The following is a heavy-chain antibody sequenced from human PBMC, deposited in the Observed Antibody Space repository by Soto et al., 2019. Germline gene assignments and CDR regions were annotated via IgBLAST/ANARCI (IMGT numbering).Heavy chain of an antibody. CDR3: ARDPPGFHSAFDF. CDR1: GDSVSSNGAA. D-gene: IGHD4-4*01. J-gene: IGHJ4*02. CDR2: TYYRTRCYS. V-gene: IGHV6-1*01. Sequence: QVQLQQSGPELVKPSQTLSLTCAISGDSVSSNGAAWNWIRQSPSRVLEWLRRTYYRTRCYSDYAPSVKSRISVNPDTSQNQFSLQLHSVTPEDTAIYYCARDPPGFHSAFDFWGQGTLVTVSS.